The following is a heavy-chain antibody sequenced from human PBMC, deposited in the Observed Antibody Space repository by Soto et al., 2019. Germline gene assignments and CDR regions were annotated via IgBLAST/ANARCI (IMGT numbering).Heavy chain of an antibody. CDR1: GGSISSGGYY. J-gene: IGHJ4*02. Sequence: SETLSLTCTVSGGSISSGGYYWSWIRQHPGKGLEWIGYIYYSGSTYYNPSLKSRVTISVDTSKNQFSLKLSSVTAADTAVYYCARDSDEGSDYWGQGTLVTVSS. D-gene: IGHD1-26*01. V-gene: IGHV4-31*03. CDR2: IYYSGST. CDR3: ARDSDEGSDY.